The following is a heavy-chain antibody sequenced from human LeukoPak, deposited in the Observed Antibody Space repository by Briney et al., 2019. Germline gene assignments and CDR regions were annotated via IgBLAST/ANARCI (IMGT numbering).Heavy chain of an antibody. CDR2: IYYSGST. D-gene: IGHD5/OR15-5a*01. CDR1: GGSISSGDYY. J-gene: IGHJ4*02. CDR3: ARSGLRYYFDY. Sequence: SETLSLTCTVSGGSISSGDYYWSWIRQPPGKGLEWIGYIYYSGSTYYNPSLKSRVTISVDTSKNQFSLKLSSVTAADTAVYYCARSGLRYYFDYWGQGTLVTVSS. V-gene: IGHV4-30-4*08.